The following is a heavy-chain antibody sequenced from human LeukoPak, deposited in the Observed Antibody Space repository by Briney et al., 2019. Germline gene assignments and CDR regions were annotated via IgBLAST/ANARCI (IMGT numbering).Heavy chain of an antibody. V-gene: IGHV4-34*01. J-gene: IGHJ4*02. Sequence: PSETLSLTCAVYGGSFSGYYWSWIRQPPGKGLEWIGEINHSGGTNYNPSLKSRVTISVDTSKNQFSLKLSSVTAADTAVYYCARQRIDTAMAYYFGYWGQGTLVTVSS. D-gene: IGHD5-18*01. CDR3: ARQRIDTAMAYYFGY. CDR2: INHSGGT. CDR1: GGSFSGYY.